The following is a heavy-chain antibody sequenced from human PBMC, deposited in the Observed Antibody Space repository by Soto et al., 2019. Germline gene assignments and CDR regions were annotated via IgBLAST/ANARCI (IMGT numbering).Heavy chain of an antibody. CDR3: ASYNVLRFLEWLPQWYGMDV. V-gene: IGHV4-31*03. CDR2: IYYSGST. J-gene: IGHJ6*02. CDR1: GGSISSGGYY. Sequence: SETLSLTCTVSGGSISSGGYYWSWIRQHPGKGLEWIGYIYYSGSTYYNPSLKSRVTISVDTSKNQFSLKLSSVTAADTAVYNCASYNVLRFLEWLPQWYGMDVWGQGTTVTVSS. D-gene: IGHD3-3*01.